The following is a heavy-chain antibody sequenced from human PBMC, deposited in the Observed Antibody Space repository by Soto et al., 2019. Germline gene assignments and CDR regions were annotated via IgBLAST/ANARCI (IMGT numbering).Heavy chain of an antibody. CDR3: ASLFRTSADYMDV. V-gene: IGHV4-59*01. CDR2: IYYSGST. CDR1: GGSTSSYY. Sequence: SETLSLTCTVSGGSTSSYYWSWIRQPPGKGLEWIGYIYYSGSTNYNPSLKSRVTISVDTSKNQFSLKLSSVTAADTAVYYCASLFRTSADYMDVWGKGTTVTVSS. J-gene: IGHJ6*03.